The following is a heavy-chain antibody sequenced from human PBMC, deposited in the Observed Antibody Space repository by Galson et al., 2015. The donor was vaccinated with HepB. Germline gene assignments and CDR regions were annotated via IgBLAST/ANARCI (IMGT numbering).Heavy chain of an antibody. V-gene: IGHV1-58*01. CDR2: IVVGSGNT. CDR1: GFTFTSSA. D-gene: IGHD3-3*01. J-gene: IGHJ4*02. CDR3: AAEPRLRFLEWSPYYFDY. Sequence: SVKVCCKASGFTFTSSAVQWVRQARGQRLEWIGWIVVGSGNTNYAQKFQERVTITRDMSTSTAYMELSSLRSEDTAVYYCAAEPRLRFLEWSPYYFDYWGQGTLVTVSS.